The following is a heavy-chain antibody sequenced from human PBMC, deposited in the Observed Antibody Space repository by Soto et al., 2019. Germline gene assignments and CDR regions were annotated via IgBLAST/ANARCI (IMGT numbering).Heavy chain of an antibody. V-gene: IGHV3-23*01. CDR3: ATGIGNPSYFAY. Sequence: GGSLRLSCAASGFTFSSYSMSWVRQAPGKGLGWVSIISGNSVTIEYADSAKGRFTISRDNSKNMLYLQMGSLRAEDTAVYYCATGIGNPSYFAYWGQGTLVTVSS. CDR1: GFTFSSYS. J-gene: IGHJ4*02. D-gene: IGHD1-1*01. CDR2: ISGNSVTI.